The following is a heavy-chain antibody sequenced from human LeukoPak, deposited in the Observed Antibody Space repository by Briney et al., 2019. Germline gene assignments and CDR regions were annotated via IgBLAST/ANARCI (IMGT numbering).Heavy chain of an antibody. CDR2: ISAYNGNT. CDR1: GYTFTSYG. CDR3: ARVYYGSGSYYQSSGYHRRRGEKHDY. V-gene: IGHV1-18*01. Sequence: ASVTVSCKASGYTFTSYGISSVPQAPGQGLEWMGWISAYNGNTDYAQTLQGRVTMTTDTSTSTAYMELRSLRSDDTAVYYCARVYYGSGSYYQSSGYHRRRGEKHDYWGQGTLVTASS. D-gene: IGHD3-10*01. J-gene: IGHJ4*02.